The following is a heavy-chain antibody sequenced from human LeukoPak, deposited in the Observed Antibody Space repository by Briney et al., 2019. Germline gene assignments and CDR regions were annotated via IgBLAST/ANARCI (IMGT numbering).Heavy chain of an antibody. J-gene: IGHJ4*02. CDR1: GGTFSNYA. Sequence: AVTVSCMGCGGTFSNYAISWVRQAAGQELDGMGGVIPIYGTANYEQKFQGTATITAAESVSTAYMELSSLRSEDTAVYYGARPRTPWDWLLLGYWGQGTLVTVSS. CDR3: ARPRTPWDWLLLGY. D-gene: IGHD3/OR15-3a*01. V-gene: IGHV1-69*13. CDR2: VIPIYGTA.